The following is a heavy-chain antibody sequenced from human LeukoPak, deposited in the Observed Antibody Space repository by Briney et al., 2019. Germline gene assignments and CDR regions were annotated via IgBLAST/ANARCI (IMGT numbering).Heavy chain of an antibody. J-gene: IGHJ4*02. CDR1: GFTFYDYG. Sequence: GGSLRLSCAASGFTFYDYGMSWVRQAPGKGLGWVSGINWNGGSTGYADSVKGRFTISRDNAKNSLYLQMNSLRAEDTALYYCARERNTFGGVIVMDYWGQGTLVTVSS. CDR2: INWNGGST. D-gene: IGHD3-16*02. V-gene: IGHV3-20*04. CDR3: ARERNTFGGVIVMDY.